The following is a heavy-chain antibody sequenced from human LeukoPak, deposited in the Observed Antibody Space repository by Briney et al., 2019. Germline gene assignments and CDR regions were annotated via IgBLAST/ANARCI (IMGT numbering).Heavy chain of an antibody. D-gene: IGHD1-26*01. CDR1: GFTFDDYA. Sequence: PGGSLRLSCAASGFTFDDYAMHWVRQAPGKGLEWVSGISWNSGSIGYADSVKGRFTISRDNAKNSLYLQMNSLRAEDTALYYCAKDDSGSYHDDAFDIWGQGTMVTVSS. J-gene: IGHJ3*02. V-gene: IGHV3-9*01. CDR3: AKDDSGSYHDDAFDI. CDR2: ISWNSGSI.